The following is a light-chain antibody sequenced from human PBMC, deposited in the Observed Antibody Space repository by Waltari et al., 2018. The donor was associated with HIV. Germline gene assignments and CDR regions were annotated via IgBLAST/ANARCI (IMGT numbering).Light chain of an antibody. V-gene: IGLV2-14*03. J-gene: IGLJ2*01. CDR1: TSDVGAHYS. Sequence: QSALAQPASESGSLGQSLTISCTGTTSDVGAHYSVSWYQQHPGKAPKLLISDVSNRPSGVSNRFSGSKSGNTASLTISGLQAEDEADYYCSSYTANSRIFGGGTRLTVL. CDR2: DVS. CDR3: SSYTANSRI.